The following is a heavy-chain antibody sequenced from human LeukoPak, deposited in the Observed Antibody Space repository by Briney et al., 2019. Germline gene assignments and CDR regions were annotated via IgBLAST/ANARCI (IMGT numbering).Heavy chain of an antibody. V-gene: IGHV1-58*02. CDR3: AADPHSPYPGA. D-gene: IGHD2-15*01. Sequence: TSVKVSCKASGYTFTSSAMQWVRQARGQRLEWIGWIVVGSGNTNYTQKFQERVTITRDMSTSTAYMELSSLRSEDTAVYYCAADPHSPYPGAWGQGTLVTVSS. CDR1: GYTFTSSA. J-gene: IGHJ4*02. CDR2: IVVGSGNT.